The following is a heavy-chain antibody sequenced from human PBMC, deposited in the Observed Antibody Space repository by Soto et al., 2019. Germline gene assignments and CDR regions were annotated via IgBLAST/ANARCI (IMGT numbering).Heavy chain of an antibody. D-gene: IGHD5-18*01. CDR1: GFTFSTYA. Sequence: PGGSLRLSCAASGFTFSTYAMHWVRQAPGKGLGWVAVISYDGTNKYYADTVRGRFTISRDNSKNTLFLQMNSLRAEDTAVYYCAKDGGGYNYGYVMLDKYYYGMDVWGQGTTVTVSS. J-gene: IGHJ6*02. V-gene: IGHV3-30-3*01. CDR3: AKDGGGYNYGYVMLDKYYYGMDV. CDR2: ISYDGTNK.